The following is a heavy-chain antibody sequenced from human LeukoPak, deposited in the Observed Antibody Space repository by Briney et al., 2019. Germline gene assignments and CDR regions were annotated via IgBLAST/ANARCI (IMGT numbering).Heavy chain of an antibody. J-gene: IGHJ6*02. D-gene: IGHD2-15*01. V-gene: IGHV3-23*01. Sequence: GGSLRLSCAASGFTFSNYAMTWVRQAPGKGLEWVSGISVSGGSTYYADSVKGRFTISRDNSKNTLYLQMSSLRADDTAAYCCAEDPYCSGGTCYGMDVWGQGTTVTVSS. CDR1: GFTFSNYA. CDR3: AEDPYCSGGTCYGMDV. CDR2: ISVSGGST.